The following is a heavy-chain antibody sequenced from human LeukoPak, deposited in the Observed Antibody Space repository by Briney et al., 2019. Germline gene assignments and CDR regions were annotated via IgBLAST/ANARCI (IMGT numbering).Heavy chain of an antibody. D-gene: IGHD3/OR15-3a*01. CDR2: ISSSSSYI. CDR3: ARDLDPPEDV. Sequence: NTGGSLRLSCAASGFSFSSYWMNWVRQAPGKGLEWVSSISSSSSYIYYADSVKGRFTISRDNAKNSLYLQMNSLRAEDTAVYYCARDLDPPEDVWGKGTTATVSS. J-gene: IGHJ6*04. V-gene: IGHV3-21*01. CDR1: GFSFSSYW.